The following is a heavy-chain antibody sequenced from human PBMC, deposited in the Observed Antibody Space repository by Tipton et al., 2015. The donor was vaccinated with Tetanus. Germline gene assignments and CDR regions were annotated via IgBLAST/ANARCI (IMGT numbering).Heavy chain of an antibody. J-gene: IGHJ6*03. CDR2: IYYSGST. CDR1: GGSISSSSYY. CDR3: ARHVEQLVPYYYYYMDV. D-gene: IGHD6-6*01. V-gene: IGHV4-39*01. Sequence: LSCTVSGGSISSSSYYWGWIRQPPGKGLEWIGSIYYSGSTYYNPSLKSRLTISVDTSKNQFSLKLSSVTAADTAVYYCARHVEQLVPYYYYYMDVWGEGTTVTVSS.